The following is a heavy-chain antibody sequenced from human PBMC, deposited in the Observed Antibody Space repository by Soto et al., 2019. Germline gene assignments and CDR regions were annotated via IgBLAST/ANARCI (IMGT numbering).Heavy chain of an antibody. J-gene: IGHJ4*02. CDR2: IYSGGVT. V-gene: IGHV3-66*01. CDR1: GFTVSNNY. Sequence: EVQLVASGGGLVQPWGSLRLSCAASGFTVSNNYMCWVHQAPGKGLEWVSLIYSGGVTHYAVSVRGRFTISRDNSRNTLYIQMNSLRAHDMAVYYCEKTGTTVTTSLGYWRQGTLVTVPS. D-gene: IGHD4-17*01. CDR3: EKTGTTVTTSLGY.